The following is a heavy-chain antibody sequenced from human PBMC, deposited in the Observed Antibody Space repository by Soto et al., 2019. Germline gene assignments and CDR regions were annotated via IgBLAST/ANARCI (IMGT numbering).Heavy chain of an antibody. J-gene: IGHJ6*02. CDR2: IYYSGST. CDR3: AREGRYSSSSVYYYYGMDV. Sequence: SETLSLTCTVSGGSISSYYWSWIRQPPGKGLEWIGYIYYSGSTNYNPSLKSRVTISVDTSKNQFSLKLSSVTAADTAVYYCAREGRYSSSSVYYYYGMDVWGQGTTVTVSS. V-gene: IGHV4-59*01. D-gene: IGHD6-6*01. CDR1: GGSISSYY.